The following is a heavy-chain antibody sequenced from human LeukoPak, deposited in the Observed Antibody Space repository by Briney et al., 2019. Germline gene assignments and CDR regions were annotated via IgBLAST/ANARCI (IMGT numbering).Heavy chain of an antibody. J-gene: IGHJ5*02. Sequence: PGGTLRLSCAASGFTFSSYGVSWVRQAPGKGLEWVSGISGSGHRTYYADSVKGRFTISRDNSKSTLYLQMNSLRAEDTAVYYCARGGPYSLADPWGQGTLVTVSS. D-gene: IGHD2-21*01. CDR2: ISGSGHRT. CDR3: ARGGPYSLADP. CDR1: GFTFSSYG. V-gene: IGHV3-23*01.